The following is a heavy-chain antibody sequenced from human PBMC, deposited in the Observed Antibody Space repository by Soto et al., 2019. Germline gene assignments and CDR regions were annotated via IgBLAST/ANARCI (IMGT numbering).Heavy chain of an antibody. CDR2: IIPIFGTA. V-gene: IGHV1-69*05. Sequence: QVQLVQSGAEVKKPGSSVKVSCKASGGTFSSYAISWVRQAPGQGLEWMGGIIPIFGTANYAQKFQGRVTXTXDXSPXTAYMELSSLISEDTAVYYCARHVPAAGYYYGMDAWGQGTTVTVSS. CDR3: ARHVPAAGYYYGMDA. D-gene: IGHD2-2*01. CDR1: GGTFSSYA. J-gene: IGHJ6*02.